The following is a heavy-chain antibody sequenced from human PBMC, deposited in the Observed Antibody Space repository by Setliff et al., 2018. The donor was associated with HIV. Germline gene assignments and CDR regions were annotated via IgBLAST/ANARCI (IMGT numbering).Heavy chain of an antibody. CDR2: TSSSGDYI. CDR3: ARDLAEMDFFDS. Sequence: PGESLKISCAASGFTFSDYYMSWIRQAPGKGLEWVSSTSSSGDYIHTADSLKGRFTISRDNAKNLLYLQMNSLRVKDTAVYYCARDLAEMDFFDSWGQGTLVTVSS. J-gene: IGHJ4*02. V-gene: IGHV3-11*06. CDR1: GFTFSDYY.